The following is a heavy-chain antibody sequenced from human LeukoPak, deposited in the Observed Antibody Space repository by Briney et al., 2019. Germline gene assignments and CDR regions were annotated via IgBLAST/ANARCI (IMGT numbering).Heavy chain of an antibody. CDR2: INHSGST. CDR3: ARGRYCSSTSCFRPFDY. V-gene: IGHV4-34*01. Sequence: SETLSLTCAVYGGSFSGYYWSWIRQPPGKELEWIGEINHSGSTNYNPSLKSRVTISVDTSKNQFSLKLSSVTAADTAVYYCARGRYCSSTSCFRPFDYWGQGTLVTVSS. D-gene: IGHD2-2*01. J-gene: IGHJ4*02. CDR1: GGSFSGYY.